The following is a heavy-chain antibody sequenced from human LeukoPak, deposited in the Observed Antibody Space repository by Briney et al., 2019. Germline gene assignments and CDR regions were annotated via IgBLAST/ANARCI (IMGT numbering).Heavy chain of an antibody. CDR1: RFTFSSYA. CDR2: ISYDGSNK. V-gene: IGHV3-30-3*01. J-gene: IGHJ4*02. CDR3: ARDVRSLYYFDY. Sequence: GGSLRLSCAASRFTFSSYAMHWVRQAPGKGLEWVAVISYDGSNKYYADSVKGRFTISRDNSKNTLYLQMNSLRAEDMAVYYCARDVRSLYYFDYWGQGTLVTVSS.